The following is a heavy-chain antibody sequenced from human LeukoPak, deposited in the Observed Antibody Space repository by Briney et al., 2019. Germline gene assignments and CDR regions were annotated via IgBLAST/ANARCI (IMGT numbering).Heavy chain of an antibody. D-gene: IGHD2-2*01. Sequence: PSETLSLTCAVYGGSFSGYYWSWIRQPPGKGLEWIGEINHSGSTNYNPSLKSRVTISVDTSKNQFSLKLSSVTAADTAVYYCARGRVVPAAIYYYYYYMDVWGKGTTVTISS. CDR1: GGSFSGYY. CDR2: INHSGST. CDR3: ARGRVVPAAIYYYYYYMDV. J-gene: IGHJ6*03. V-gene: IGHV4-34*01.